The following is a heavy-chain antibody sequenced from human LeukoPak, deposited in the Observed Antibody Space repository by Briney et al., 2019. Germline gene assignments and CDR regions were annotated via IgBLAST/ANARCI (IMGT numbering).Heavy chain of an antibody. CDR1: GGTFSSYA. Sequence: SVKVSCKASGGTFSSYAISWVRQAPGQGLEWMGRIIPILGIANYAQKFQGRVTITADKSTSTAYMELSSLRSEDTAVYYCARVPTTWGNAFDIWGQGTMVTVSS. CDR3: ARVPTTWGNAFDI. CDR2: IIPILGIA. V-gene: IGHV1-69*04. J-gene: IGHJ3*02. D-gene: IGHD2/OR15-2a*01.